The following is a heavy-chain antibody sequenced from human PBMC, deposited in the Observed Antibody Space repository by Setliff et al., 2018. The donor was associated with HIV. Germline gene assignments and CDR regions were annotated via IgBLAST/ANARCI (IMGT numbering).Heavy chain of an antibody. V-gene: IGHV4-39*07. CDR3: ARASTRIGYDSSGYPFDY. J-gene: IGHJ4*02. Sequence: PSETLSLTCTVSGGSISSSSYYWGWIRQPPGKGLEWSGSIYYSGSTYYNPSLKSRVTISVDTSKNQFSLKLSSVTAADTAVYYCARASTRIGYDSSGYPFDYWGQGTLVTVSS. D-gene: IGHD3-22*01. CDR2: IYYSGST. CDR1: GGSISSSSYY.